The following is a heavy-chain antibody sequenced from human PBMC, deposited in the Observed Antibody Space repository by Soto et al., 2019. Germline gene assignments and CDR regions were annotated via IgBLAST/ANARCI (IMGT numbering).Heavy chain of an antibody. Sequence: QVQLVESGGGVVQPGRSLRLSCAASRFTFSSYGMHWVRQAPGKGLEWVAVIWYDGSNKYYADSVKGRFTISRDNSKNTLYLQMNSLRAEDTAVYYCARDTVRGGHCVDYWGQGTLVTVSS. CDR3: ARDTVRGGHCVDY. CDR1: RFTFSSYG. J-gene: IGHJ4*02. D-gene: IGHD2-21*01. V-gene: IGHV3-33*01. CDR2: IWYDGSNK.